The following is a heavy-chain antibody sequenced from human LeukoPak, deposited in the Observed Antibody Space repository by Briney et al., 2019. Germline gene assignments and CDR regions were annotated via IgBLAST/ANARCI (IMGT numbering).Heavy chain of an antibody. V-gene: IGHV1-2*06. CDR2: INPNSGGT. Sequence: ASVKVFCKASGYTFTGYYMHWVRQAPGQGLEWMGRINPNSGGTNYAQKFQGRVTMTRDTSISTAYMELSRLRSDDTAVYYCARGLGSNYYGSGSYGNFDYWGQGTLVTVSS. CDR3: ARGLGSNYYGSGSYGNFDY. D-gene: IGHD3-10*01. J-gene: IGHJ4*02. CDR1: GYTFTGYY.